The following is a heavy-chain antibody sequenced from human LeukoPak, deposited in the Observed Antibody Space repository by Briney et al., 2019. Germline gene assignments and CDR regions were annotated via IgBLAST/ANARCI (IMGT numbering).Heavy chain of an antibody. CDR1: GFTFSSYA. J-gene: IGHJ4*02. Sequence: GGSLRLSCAASGFTFSSYAMHWVRQAPGKGLEWVAVISYDGSNKYYADSVKSRFTISRDNSKNTLYLQMNSLRAEDTAVYYCARDPFDYWGQGTLVTVSS. CDR3: ARDPFDY. CDR2: ISYDGSNK. V-gene: IGHV3-30-3*01.